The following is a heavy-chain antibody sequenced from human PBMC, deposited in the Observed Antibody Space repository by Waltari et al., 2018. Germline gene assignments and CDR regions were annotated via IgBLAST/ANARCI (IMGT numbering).Heavy chain of an antibody. CDR1: GFTFSTYA. CDR2: ISLEGKSK. J-gene: IGHJ3*02. CDR3: ATVGPRGSLHQAFDN. Sequence: QVQLVESGGGVVQPGRSQRLSCAASGFTFSTYAMHWIRQTPGKGLEWVAVISLEGKSKYYADSVKGRFTISRDNSENTLYLQMNSLRPDDTAIYTCATVGPRGSLHQAFDNWGQGTMVTVSS. V-gene: IGHV3-30*04. D-gene: IGHD1-26*01.